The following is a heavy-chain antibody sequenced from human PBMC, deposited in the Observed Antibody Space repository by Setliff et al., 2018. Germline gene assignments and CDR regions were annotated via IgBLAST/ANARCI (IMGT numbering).Heavy chain of an antibody. J-gene: IGHJ6*02. CDR1: GGTFSGYA. Sequence: SVKVSCKASGGTFSGYAFSWVRQAPGEGLEWMGGITPIFETAHSAEKFQDRVTITADKSTSTVHMEVSSLTSEDTAVYFCARDSVTLGQLERRGGWHYYGMDVWGQGSRVTVSS. D-gene: IGHD1-1*01. V-gene: IGHV1-69*06. CDR3: ARDSVTLGQLERRGGWHYYGMDV. CDR2: ITPIFETA.